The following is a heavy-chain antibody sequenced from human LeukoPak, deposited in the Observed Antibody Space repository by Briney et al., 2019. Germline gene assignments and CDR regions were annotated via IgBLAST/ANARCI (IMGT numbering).Heavy chain of an antibody. J-gene: IGHJ5*02. Sequence: SETLSLTCAVYGGSFSGYYWSWSRQPPGKGLAWIGEINHSGSTNYNPSLKSRVTISVDTSKNQFSLKLSSVTAADTAVYYCARGLYYGSPGAWFDPWGQGTRVTVSS. CDR2: INHSGST. V-gene: IGHV4-34*01. D-gene: IGHD3-10*01. CDR3: ARGLYYGSPGAWFDP. CDR1: GGSFSGYY.